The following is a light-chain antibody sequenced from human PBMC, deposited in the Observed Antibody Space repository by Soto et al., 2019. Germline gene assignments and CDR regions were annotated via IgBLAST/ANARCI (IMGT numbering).Light chain of an antibody. CDR3: QQYNNWGT. Sequence: EIVMTQSPATLSVSPGERATLSCRASQSVSSNLAWYQQKPGQAPRLLIYGASTRATGIPASFSGSGSGTEFTLTISSLQSEDFAFYYCQQYNNWGTFGQGTKVEIK. V-gene: IGKV3-15*01. CDR2: GAS. CDR1: QSVSSN. J-gene: IGKJ1*01.